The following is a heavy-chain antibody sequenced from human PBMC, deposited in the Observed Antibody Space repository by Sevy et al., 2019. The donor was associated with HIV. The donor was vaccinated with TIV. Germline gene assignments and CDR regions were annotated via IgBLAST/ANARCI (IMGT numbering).Heavy chain of an antibody. V-gene: IGHV4-59*13. Sequence: SETLSLTCAVSGGSISSYYWSWIRQPPGKGLEWIGFIYYSGSTSYNSSLKSRVTISLDSSKNQISLRLSSVTAADTAMNYCAREPGDGYDWDAFDVWGQGTMVTVSS. D-gene: IGHD5-12*01. CDR2: IYYSGST. CDR3: AREPGDGYDWDAFDV. J-gene: IGHJ3*01. CDR1: GGSISSYY.